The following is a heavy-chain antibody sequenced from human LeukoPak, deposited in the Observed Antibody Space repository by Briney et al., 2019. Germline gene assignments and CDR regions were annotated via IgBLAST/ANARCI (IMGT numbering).Heavy chain of an antibody. Sequence: ASVKVSCKASGYTFTGYYIHWVRQAPGQGLEWMAWINPNSGDTNYAQKFQGRVTLTRDTSISTAYMELSRLRSDDTAVYFSARIVGYCSSNICFDYWGQGTLVTVSS. J-gene: IGHJ4*02. CDR1: GYTFTGYY. CDR2: INPNSGDT. CDR3: ARIVGYCSSNICFDY. D-gene: IGHD2-2*01. V-gene: IGHV1-2*02.